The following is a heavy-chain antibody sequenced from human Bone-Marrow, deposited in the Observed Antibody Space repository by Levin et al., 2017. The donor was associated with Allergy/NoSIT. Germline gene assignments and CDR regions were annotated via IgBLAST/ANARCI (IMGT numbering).Heavy chain of an antibody. CDR2: ISWNSVNM. V-gene: IGHV3-9*01. Sequence: SLKISCAASGFSFDDYAMHWVRQAPGKGLEWVSGISWNSVNMGYADSVKGRFTISRDNTKKSLYLQMNSLRVEDTAFYYCAKDWATGTTPYYFDYWGLGTKVTVSS. J-gene: IGHJ4*02. D-gene: IGHD1-1*01. CDR1: GFSFDDYA. CDR3: AKDWATGTTPYYFDY.